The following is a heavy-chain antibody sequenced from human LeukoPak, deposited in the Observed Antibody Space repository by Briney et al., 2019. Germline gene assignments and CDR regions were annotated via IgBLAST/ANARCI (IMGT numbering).Heavy chain of an antibody. V-gene: IGHV1-69-2*01. CDR1: GYTFTDYY. Sequence: GATVKISCKASGYTFTDYYMHWVQQAPGKGLEWMGRVDPEDGETIYAEKFQGRVTITADTSTDTAYMELSSLRSEDTAVYYCATGEVVGYYYYMDVWGKGTTVTVSS. J-gene: IGHJ6*03. CDR3: ATGEVVGYYYYMDV. CDR2: VDPEDGET.